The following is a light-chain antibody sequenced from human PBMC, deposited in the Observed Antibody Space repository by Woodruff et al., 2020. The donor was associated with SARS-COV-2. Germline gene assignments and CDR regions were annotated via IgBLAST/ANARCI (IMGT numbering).Light chain of an antibody. Sequence: TVRITCQGDSLRSYYASWYQQKPGQAPVLVIYGKNNRPSGIPDRFSGSSSGNTASLTITGAQAEDEADYYCNSRDSSGNHWV. CDR1: SLRSYY. V-gene: IGLV3-19*01. CDR3: NSRDSSGNHWV. J-gene: IGLJ3*02. CDR2: GKN.